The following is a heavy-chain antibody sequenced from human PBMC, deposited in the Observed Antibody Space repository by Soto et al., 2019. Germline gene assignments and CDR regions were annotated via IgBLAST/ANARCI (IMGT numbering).Heavy chain of an antibody. V-gene: IGHV4-59*01. D-gene: IGHD3-22*01. CDR3: AGSFNYDSEQADAFDI. CDR2: IYYSGST. Sequence: SETLSLTCTVSGGSISSYYWSWIRQPPGKGLEWIGYIYYSGSTNYNPSLKSRVTISVDTSKNQFSLKLSSVTAADTAVYYCAGSFNYDSEQADAFDIWGQGTMVTVSS. CDR1: GGSISSYY. J-gene: IGHJ3*02.